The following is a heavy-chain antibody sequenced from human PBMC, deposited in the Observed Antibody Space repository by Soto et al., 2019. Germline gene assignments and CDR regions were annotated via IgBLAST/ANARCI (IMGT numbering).Heavy chain of an antibody. J-gene: IGHJ6*02. CDR2: IYPGDSDT. CDR1: GYSFTSYW. V-gene: IGHV5-51*01. D-gene: IGHD6-6*01. Sequence: PGESLKISCKGSGYSFTSYWIGWVRQMPGKGLEWMGIIYPGDSDTRYSPSFQGQVTISADKSISTAYLQWSSLKASDTAMYYCARGGSLAASESRYYYGMDVWGQGTTVTVSS. CDR3: ARGGSLAASESRYYYGMDV.